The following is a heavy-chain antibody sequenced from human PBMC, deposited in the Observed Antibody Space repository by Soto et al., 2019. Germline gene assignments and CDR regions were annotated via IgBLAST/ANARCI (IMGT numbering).Heavy chain of an antibody. CDR2: IYYSGST. CDR3: ARPAPRAVAVYYFDY. Sequence: KPSETLSLTCTVSGGSISSSSYYCFCIRQPPGKGLEWIGSIYYSGSTYYNPSLKSRVTISVDTSKNQFSLKLSSVTAADTAVYYCARPAPRAVAVYYFDYWGQGTLVTVSS. CDR1: GGSISSSSYY. J-gene: IGHJ4*02. D-gene: IGHD6-19*01. V-gene: IGHV4-39*01.